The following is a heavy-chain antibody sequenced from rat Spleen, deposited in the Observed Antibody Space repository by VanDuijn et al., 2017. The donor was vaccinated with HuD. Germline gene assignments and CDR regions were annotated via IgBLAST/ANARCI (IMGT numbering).Heavy chain of an antibody. CDR1: GFTFNNYW. CDR2: ITNASGRT. Sequence: EVQLVESGGGLVQPGGSLKLSCVASGFTFNNYWMTWIRQAPGKGLEWVASITNASGRTYYPDSVKGRFTISRDTAQNTLYLQMNSLRSEDTATYYCARGHSDWYFDFWGPGTMVTVSS. J-gene: IGHJ1*01. CDR3: ARGHSDWYFDF. V-gene: IGHV5-31*01. D-gene: IGHD1-1*01.